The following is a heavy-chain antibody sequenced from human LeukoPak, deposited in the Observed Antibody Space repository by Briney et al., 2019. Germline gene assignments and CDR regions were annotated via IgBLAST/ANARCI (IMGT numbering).Heavy chain of an antibody. CDR3: ARVQHYDFWSGSTLHYYYYYYMDV. D-gene: IGHD3-3*01. Sequence: GASVKVSCKASGYTFTSYGISWVRQAPGQGLEWMGWISAYNGNTNYAQKLQGRVTMTTDTSTSTAYMELRSLRSDDTAVYYCARVQHYDFWSGSTLHYYYYYYMDVWDKGTTVTVSS. V-gene: IGHV1-18*01. CDR2: ISAYNGNT. CDR1: GYTFTSYG. J-gene: IGHJ6*03.